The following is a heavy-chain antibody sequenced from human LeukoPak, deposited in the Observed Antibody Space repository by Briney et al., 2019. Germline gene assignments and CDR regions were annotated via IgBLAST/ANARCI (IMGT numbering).Heavy chain of an antibody. CDR1: GFTFDDYA. J-gene: IGHJ3*02. CDR3: AKDWYYDSSGYYLGRAFDI. Sequence: PGGSLRLSCAASGFTFDDYAMHWVRQAPGKGLEWVSGISWNSGSIGYADSVKGRFTISRDNAKNSLYLQMNSLRAEDMALYYCAKDWYYDSSGYYLGRAFDIWGQGTMVTVSS. D-gene: IGHD3-22*01. CDR2: ISWNSGSI. V-gene: IGHV3-9*03.